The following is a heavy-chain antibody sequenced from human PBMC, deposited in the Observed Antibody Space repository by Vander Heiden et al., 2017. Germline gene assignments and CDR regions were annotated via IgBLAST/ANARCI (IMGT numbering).Heavy chain of an antibody. Sequence: EQSGGSLRLYCTDSGFSLRSFSMSWVRQAPGKGLEWVSYISSSSRTIYYADAAKGRFTISRDNAKNSLYLHMSSLRDDDTAVYYCAKSGEFNWNRDPLYFDLWGQGTLVTVSS. CDR3: AKSGEFNWNRDPLYFDL. J-gene: IGHJ4*02. CDR1: GFSLRSFS. V-gene: IGHV3-48*02. D-gene: IGHD1-20*01. CDR2: ISSSSRTI.